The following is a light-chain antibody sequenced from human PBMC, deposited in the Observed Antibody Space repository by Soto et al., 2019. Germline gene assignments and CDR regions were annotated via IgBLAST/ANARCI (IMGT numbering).Light chain of an antibody. CDR3: QQYDSSPPT. V-gene: IGKV1-5*01. CDR1: QNISVW. CDR2: DAS. J-gene: IGKJ2*01. Sequence: DIQMTQSPSTLSASVGDGVTITCRASQNISVWLAWYQQRPGKAPKFLIYDASNLETGVSSRFSGSGSGTEFTLTIRSLQPDDFAIYYCQQYDSSPPTFGQGTKLEIK.